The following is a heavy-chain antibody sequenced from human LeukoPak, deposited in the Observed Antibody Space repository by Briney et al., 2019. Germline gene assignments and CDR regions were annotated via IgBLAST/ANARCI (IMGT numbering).Heavy chain of an antibody. Sequence: SETLSLTSTVPGGSISSSNYYWSWIRQPAGKGLEWIGRIYTIGSTNYNPSLKSRVSISVDTSKNQFSLKLSSVTAADTAVYYCARGLWFGDENPPYFDYWGQGTLVTVSS. J-gene: IGHJ4*02. CDR2: IYTIGST. CDR3: ARGLWFGDENPPYFDY. D-gene: IGHD3-10*01. CDR1: GGSISSSNYY. V-gene: IGHV4-61*02.